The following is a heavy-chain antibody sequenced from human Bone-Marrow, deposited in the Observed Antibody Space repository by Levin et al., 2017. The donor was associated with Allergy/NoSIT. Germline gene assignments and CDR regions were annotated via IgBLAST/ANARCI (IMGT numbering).Heavy chain of an antibody. Sequence: GESLKISCAASGFTFSDYYMTWIRQAPGKGLEWISYISGSGSTISYADSVKGRFTISRDNAKKSLYLQMNSLRAEDTAMYYCAREKRGSYWGQGTLVTVSS. J-gene: IGHJ4*02. V-gene: IGHV3-11*01. CDR1: GFTFSDYY. D-gene: IGHD3-10*01. CDR3: AREKRGSY. CDR2: ISGSGSTI.